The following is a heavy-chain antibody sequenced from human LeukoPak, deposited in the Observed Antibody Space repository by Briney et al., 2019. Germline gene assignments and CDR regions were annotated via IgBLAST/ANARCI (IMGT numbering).Heavy chain of an antibody. CDR2: IYYSGST. Sequence: SETLSLTCAVSGYSISSSNWWGWIRQPPGKGLEWIGYIYYSGSTYYNPSLKSRVTMSVDTSKNQFSLKLSSVTAVDTAVYYCARIKSGWSYDAFDIWGQGTVVTVSS. V-gene: IGHV4-28*01. J-gene: IGHJ3*02. CDR1: GYSISSSNW. D-gene: IGHD6-19*01. CDR3: ARIKSGWSYDAFDI.